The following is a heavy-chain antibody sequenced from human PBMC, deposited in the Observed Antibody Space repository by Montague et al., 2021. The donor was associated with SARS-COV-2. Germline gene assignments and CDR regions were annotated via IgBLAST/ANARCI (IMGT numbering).Heavy chain of an antibody. CDR2: IYYTGST. V-gene: IGHV4-31*03. CDR3: ARNRGWGSRGAGYIDL. D-gene: IGHD7-27*01. J-gene: IGHJ2*01. CDR1: GGSISGDNYY. Sequence: SQTLSLTCTVSGGSISGDNYYWTWIRQHPGKGLEWIAYIYYTGSTYYNPSLQSRLRTSLDTSKNQFSLTLTSVTPADTAIYYCARNRGWGSRGAGYIDLWGRGTLVTVSS.